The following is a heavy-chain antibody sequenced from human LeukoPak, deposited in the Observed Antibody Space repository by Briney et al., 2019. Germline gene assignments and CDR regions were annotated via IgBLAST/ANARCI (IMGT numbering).Heavy chain of an antibody. CDR3: ATGLGHYYDY. CDR2: VNSDGSST. CDR1: RISFNNYW. Sequence: GGSLRLSCAASRISFNNYWMHWVRQAPGKGLVWVSRVNSDGSSTVYADSVKGRFTISRDNARTTVYLQMSSLRLDDTATYYCATGLGHYYDYWGQGSLVTVSS. V-gene: IGHV3-74*01. J-gene: IGHJ4*02. D-gene: IGHD3-22*01.